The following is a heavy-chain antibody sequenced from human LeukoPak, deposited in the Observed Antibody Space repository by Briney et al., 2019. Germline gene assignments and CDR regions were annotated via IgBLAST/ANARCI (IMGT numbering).Heavy chain of an antibody. CDR1: GFTFSSYG. Sequence: GGSLRLSCAASGFTFSSYGMHWVRQAPGKGLEWVAAIWYDGSNKYYADSVKGRFTISRDNSKNTLYLQMNSLRAEDTAVYYCAKGIAVAGAYYYYYMDVWGKGTTVTVSS. CDR2: IWYDGSNK. D-gene: IGHD6-19*01. J-gene: IGHJ6*03. V-gene: IGHV3-33*06. CDR3: AKGIAVAGAYYYYYMDV.